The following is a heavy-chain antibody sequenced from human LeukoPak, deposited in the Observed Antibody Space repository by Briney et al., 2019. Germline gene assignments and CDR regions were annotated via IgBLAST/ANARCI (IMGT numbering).Heavy chain of an antibody. CDR1: GFTFRSYG. Sequence: GGSLRLSCAASGFTFRSYGMSWVRQAPGKGLEWVSTISGVGGRTYYADSVKGRFTISRDNAKNSLYLQMKSLRAEDTAVYYCARTAYYYDSSGYSNWFDPWGQGTLVTVSS. V-gene: IGHV3-23*01. CDR2: ISGVGGRT. J-gene: IGHJ5*02. D-gene: IGHD3-22*01. CDR3: ARTAYYYDSSGYSNWFDP.